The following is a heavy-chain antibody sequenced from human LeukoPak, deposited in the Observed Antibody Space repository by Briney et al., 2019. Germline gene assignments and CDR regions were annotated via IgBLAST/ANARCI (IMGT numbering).Heavy chain of an antibody. CDR3: ARGPSGYHNT. V-gene: IGHV3-23*01. CDR2: ISDSGGTA. Sequence: GSLRLSCGASGFTFSNYAMSWVRQAPGKGLEWVSVISDSGGTAYYADSVRGRFTISRDNSKNTLFLQMNSLRAEDTAVYYCARGPSGYHNTGGQGTLVTVSS. J-gene: IGHJ4*02. CDR1: GFTFSNYA. D-gene: IGHD5-12*01.